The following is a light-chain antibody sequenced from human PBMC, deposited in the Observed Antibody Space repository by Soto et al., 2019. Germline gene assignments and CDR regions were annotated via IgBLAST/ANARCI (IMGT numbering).Light chain of an antibody. CDR2: GTS. V-gene: IGKV3-20*01. CDR1: QSISDT. CDR3: QHYGSSPFP. J-gene: IGKJ3*01. Sequence: TEGTATLTCRASQSISDTLAWYQQKPGQAPRLLIYGTSSRATGIPDRFSGSGSGTDFTLTISRLEPEDFAVYYCQHYGSSPFPLGPGAIVDI.